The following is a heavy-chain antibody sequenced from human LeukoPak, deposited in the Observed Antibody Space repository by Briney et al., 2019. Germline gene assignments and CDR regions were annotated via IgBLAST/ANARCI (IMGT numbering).Heavy chain of an antibody. Sequence: ASVKVSCKASGGTFSSYAISWVRQAPGQELEWMGRIIPIFGTANYAQKFQGRVTITTDESTSTAYMELSSLRSEDTAVYYCANGSGSNFDYWGQGALVTVSS. CDR1: GGTFSSYA. CDR3: ANGSGSNFDY. D-gene: IGHD3-10*01. V-gene: IGHV1-69*05. CDR2: IIPIFGTA. J-gene: IGHJ4*02.